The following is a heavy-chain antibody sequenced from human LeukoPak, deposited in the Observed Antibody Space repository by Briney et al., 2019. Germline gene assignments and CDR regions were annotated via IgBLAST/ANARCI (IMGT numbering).Heavy chain of an antibody. CDR3: ARVTSSSWDPFFDY. D-gene: IGHD6-13*01. V-gene: IGHV4-30-4*08. CDR2: IYYSGST. Sequence: SETLSLTCTVSGGSISSGDYYWSWIRQPPGKGLEWIGYIYYSGSTYYNPSLKSRVTISVDTSKNQFPLKLSSVTAADTAVYYCARVTSSSWDPFFDYWGQGTLVTVSS. CDR1: GGSISSGDYY. J-gene: IGHJ4*02.